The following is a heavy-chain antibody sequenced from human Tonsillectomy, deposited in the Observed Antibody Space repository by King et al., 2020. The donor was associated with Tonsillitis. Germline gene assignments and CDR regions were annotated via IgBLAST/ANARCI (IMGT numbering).Heavy chain of an antibody. CDR1: GFSFSSYA. Sequence: QLVQSGGGLVQPGGSLRLSCAASGFSFSSYAMNWVGQAPGKGLEWVSTISGSGGSTYYADSVKGRFTNSRDNSKNTLCLQMDSLRAEDTAVYYCAKGGSGWYGGLDYWGQGSLVTVSS. J-gene: IGHJ4*02. D-gene: IGHD6-19*01. V-gene: IGHV3-23*04. CDR2: ISGSGGST. CDR3: AKGGSGWYGGLDY.